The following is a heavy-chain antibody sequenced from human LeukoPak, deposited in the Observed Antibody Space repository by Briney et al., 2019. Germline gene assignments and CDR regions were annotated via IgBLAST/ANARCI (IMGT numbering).Heavy chain of an antibody. CDR2: ISGPGSST. J-gene: IGHJ3*02. Sequence: GGTLRLSCAASGFTFSNYAMSWVRQAPGKGLEWVSTISGPGSSTYSADSVKGRFTISRDNSKNTLYLQMNSLRAEDTAVYYCARDLPALDAFDIWGQGTMVTVSS. CDR1: GFTFSNYA. V-gene: IGHV3-23*01. CDR3: ARDLPALDAFDI.